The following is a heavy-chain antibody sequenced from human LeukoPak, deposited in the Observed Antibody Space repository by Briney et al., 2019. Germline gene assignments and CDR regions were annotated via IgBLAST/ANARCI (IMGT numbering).Heavy chain of an antibody. J-gene: IGHJ4*01. D-gene: IGHD5-24*01. CDR2: IKADGSGK. Sequence: GGSLRLSCAASGFTFSSYSMTWVRQAPGMGLERVANIKADGSGKYYVDSARGRFSISRDNAKNSLYLELNNLRAEDTGVYFCARDRGWQQFDYWGQGTLVTVSS. CDR1: GFTFSSYS. V-gene: IGHV3-7*01. CDR3: ARDRGWQQFDY.